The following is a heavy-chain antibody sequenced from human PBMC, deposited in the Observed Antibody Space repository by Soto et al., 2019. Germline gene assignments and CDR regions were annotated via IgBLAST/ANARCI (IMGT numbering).Heavy chain of an antibody. V-gene: IGHV5-51*04. Sequence: GVSMRIRCKGSGYSFTSHGGGWMRKMPGKGLEWMGIIYPGDSDTRYSPSFQGQVTISADKPISTAYLQWSSLKASDTAMYYCARIAAAGTDYYYGMDVWGQGTTDTVSS. D-gene: IGHD6-13*01. CDR1: GYSFTSHG. CDR2: IYPGDSDT. J-gene: IGHJ6*02. CDR3: ARIAAAGTDYYYGMDV.